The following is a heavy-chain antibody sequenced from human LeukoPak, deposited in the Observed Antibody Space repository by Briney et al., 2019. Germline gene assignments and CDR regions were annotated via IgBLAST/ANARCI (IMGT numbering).Heavy chain of an antibody. Sequence: GGSLRLSCAASGFTFSSYAMSWVRQAPGKGLEWVSGISDSGGRTYYADSVKGRFTISRDISKNTLYLQMNSLRAEDTAVYCCAKAYGMAFDYWGQGTLVTVSS. CDR2: ISDSGGRT. CDR3: AKAYGMAFDY. V-gene: IGHV3-23*01. CDR1: GFTFSSYA. J-gene: IGHJ4*02. D-gene: IGHD5-24*01.